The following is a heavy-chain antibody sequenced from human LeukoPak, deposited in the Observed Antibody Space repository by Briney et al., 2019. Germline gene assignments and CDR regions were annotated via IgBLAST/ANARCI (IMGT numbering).Heavy chain of an antibody. V-gene: IGHV1-18*01. CDR2: ISTFNGHT. CDR1: GYMFRNYG. CDR3: AKGRVIYYDTTGYRPDDSFDI. D-gene: IGHD3-22*01. J-gene: IGHJ3*02. Sequence: APVKVSCKTSGYMFRNYGITRVRQAPGQRLECMGWISTFNGHTKYTQSLRDRVTMTTDTSTSTIYMELRRLRSDDTAVYYCAKGRVIYYDTTGYRPDDSFDIWGQGTMVTVSS.